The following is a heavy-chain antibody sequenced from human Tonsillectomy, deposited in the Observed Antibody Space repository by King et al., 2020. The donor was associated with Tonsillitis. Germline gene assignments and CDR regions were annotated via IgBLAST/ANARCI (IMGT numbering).Heavy chain of an antibody. J-gene: IGHJ4*02. CDR3: ARGGPFGWLIDYFDY. CDR1: GGSISSYY. Sequence: VQLQESGPGLVKPSETLSLTCTVSGGSISSYYWSWIRQPPGKGLEWIGYIYYSGSTNYNPSLKSRVTISVDTSKNQFSLKLSSVTAADTAVYYCARGGPFGWLIDYFDYWGQGTLVTVSS. CDR2: IYYSGST. V-gene: IGHV4-59*01. D-gene: IGHD3-10*01.